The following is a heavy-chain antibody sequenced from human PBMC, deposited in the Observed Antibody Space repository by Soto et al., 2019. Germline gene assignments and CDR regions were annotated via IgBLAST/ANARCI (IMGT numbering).Heavy chain of an antibody. CDR3: ARNWNAGGFDP. CDR2: ISYDGSNK. CDR1: GFSFSSYV. D-gene: IGHD1-1*01. Sequence: QVQLVESGGGVVQPGRSLRLSCAASGFSFSSYVMHWVRQAPGKGLEWVALISYDGSNKYYADSVKGRFTISRDNSKNTLYLQMNSLRAEDTAVYYWARNWNAGGFDPWGQGTQVTVSS. V-gene: IGHV3-30*03. J-gene: IGHJ5*02.